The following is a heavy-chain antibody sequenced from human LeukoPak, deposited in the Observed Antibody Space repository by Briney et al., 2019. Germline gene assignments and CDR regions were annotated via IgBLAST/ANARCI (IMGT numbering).Heavy chain of an antibody. CDR1: GGSITTDTNN. Sequence: SETLSLTCIVSGGSITTDTNNWSWIRQPAGKGLEWIGRIYSSGSTKYNPSLKSRVTISVDTSKNQFSLKLSSVTAADTAVYYCARDMYYSDSSGYYLRGWFDPWGQGTLVTVSS. D-gene: IGHD3-22*01. J-gene: IGHJ5*02. V-gene: IGHV4-61*02. CDR2: IYSSGST. CDR3: ARDMYYSDSSGYYLRGWFDP.